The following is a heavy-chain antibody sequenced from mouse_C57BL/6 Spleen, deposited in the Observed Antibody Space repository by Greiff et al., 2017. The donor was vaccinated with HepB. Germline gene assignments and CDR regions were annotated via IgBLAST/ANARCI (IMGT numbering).Heavy chain of an antibody. CDR3: TTRTAQATGYFDY. Sequence: VQLQQSGAELVRPGASVKLSCTASGFNIKDDYMHWVKQRPEQGLEWIGWLDPEHGDTEYASKFQGKATITADPSSNTAYLQLSSLTSEDTAVYYCTTRTAQATGYFDYWGQGTTLTVSS. D-gene: IGHD3-2*02. J-gene: IGHJ2*01. CDR1: GFNIKDDY. V-gene: IGHV14-4*01. CDR2: LDPEHGDT.